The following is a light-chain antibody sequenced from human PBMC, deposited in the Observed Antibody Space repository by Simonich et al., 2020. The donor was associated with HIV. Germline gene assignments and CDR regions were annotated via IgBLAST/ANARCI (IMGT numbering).Light chain of an antibody. CDR1: QSVSSSY. J-gene: IGKJ1*01. CDR3: QQYGSSPET. V-gene: IGKV3-20*01. Sequence: EIVMTQSPATLSVSPGERATLSCRASQSVSSSYLAWYQQKPGQAPRLLIYGASSRATGLPDRFSGSGSGTDFTLTISRLEPEDFAVYSCQQYGSSPETFGQGTKVEIK. CDR2: GAS.